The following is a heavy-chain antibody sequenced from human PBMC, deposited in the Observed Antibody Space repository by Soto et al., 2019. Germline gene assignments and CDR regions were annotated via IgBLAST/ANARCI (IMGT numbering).Heavy chain of an antibody. D-gene: IGHD3-16*01. CDR3: ARDGGSHGPSYFDS. J-gene: IGHJ4*02. CDR2: IWYDGSNK. CDR1: GSTFSNYG. V-gene: IGHV3-33*01. Sequence: VQLVESGGGVVQPGTSLRLSCVASGSTFSNYGMHWVRQAPGKGPQWVAVIWYDGSNKSYGESVKGRFTISRDNSKHTLYLDINSLRAEDTAVYYCARDGGSHGPSYFDSWGQGSLVIVSS.